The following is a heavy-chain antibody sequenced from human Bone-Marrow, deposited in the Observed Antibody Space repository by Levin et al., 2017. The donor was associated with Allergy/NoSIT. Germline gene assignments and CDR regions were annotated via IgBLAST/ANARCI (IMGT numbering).Heavy chain of an antibody. CDR3: ARVVQTRYYESSGLPDAFDM. CDR2: IFSDGRT. CDR1: GFTVSSKY. J-gene: IGHJ3*02. Sequence: GESLKISCAASGFTVSSKYMSWVRQAPGKGLEWGSVIFSDGRTYYADPVKGRFTVSRDNSKNTVYLQMNSLRAEDTALYYCARVVQTRYYESSGLPDAFDMWGQGTRVTVS. V-gene: IGHV3-53*01. D-gene: IGHD3-22*01.